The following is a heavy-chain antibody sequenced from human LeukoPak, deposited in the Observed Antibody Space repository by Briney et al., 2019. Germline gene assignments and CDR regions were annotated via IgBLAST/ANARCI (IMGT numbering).Heavy chain of an antibody. CDR3: TTKTRITITSDAFDI. CDR2: IKSKTDGGTT. Sequence: GGSLRLSCAASGFTFSNAWMSWVRQAPGKGLEWVGRIKSKTDGGTTDYAAPVKGRFTISRDDSKNTLYLQMNSLKTEDTAVYYCTTKTRITITSDAFDIWGQGTMVTVSS. D-gene: IGHD3-10*01. V-gene: IGHV3-15*01. CDR1: GFTFSNAW. J-gene: IGHJ3*02.